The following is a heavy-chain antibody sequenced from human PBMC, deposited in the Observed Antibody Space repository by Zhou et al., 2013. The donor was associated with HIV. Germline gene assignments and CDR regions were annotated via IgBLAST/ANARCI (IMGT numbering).Heavy chain of an antibody. CDR2: IIPIFATA. J-gene: IGHJ3*01. V-gene: IGHV1-69*05. Sequence: QVQLVQSGAEVKKPGSSVRVSCKASGGTFSNYAISWVRQAPGQGLEWMGGIIPIFATANYAQKFQGRVTITTDESTSTAYMELSSLRSEDTAVYYCARAPGLSSSWYVPADAFDVWAKGQWSPSLQ. D-gene: IGHD6-13*01. CDR1: GGTFSNYA. CDR3: ARAPGLSSSWYVPADAFDV.